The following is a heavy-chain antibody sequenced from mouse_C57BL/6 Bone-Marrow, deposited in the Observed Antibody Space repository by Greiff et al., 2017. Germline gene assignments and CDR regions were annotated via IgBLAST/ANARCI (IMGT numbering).Heavy chain of an antibody. V-gene: IGHV1-82*01. D-gene: IGHD1-1*01. Sequence: VQLQQSGPELVKPGASVKISCKASGYAFSSSWMNWVKQRHGKGLEWIGRINTGDGDTNYNRKFKGKSTLTADKSSSTAYLQLSSLSSEGSAVYFCAYYYCGSYVGAMDYWGQGTSVTVSS. CDR1: GYAFSSSW. CDR3: AYYYCGSYVGAMDY. J-gene: IGHJ4*01. CDR2: INTGDGDT.